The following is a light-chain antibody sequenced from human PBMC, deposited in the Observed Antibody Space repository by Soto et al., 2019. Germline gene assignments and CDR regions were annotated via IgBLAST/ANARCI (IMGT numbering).Light chain of an antibody. CDR2: EVS. CDR1: SSDVGGYNY. Sequence: QSVLTQPASVSGSPGQSITISCTGTSSDVGGYNYVSWYQQHPGKAPKLMIYEVSNRPSGVSNRFSGSKSGNSASLTISGLQAADESDYCCSSYTRGSLDYVFGTGTTVIVL. V-gene: IGLV2-14*01. J-gene: IGLJ1*01. CDR3: SSYTRGSLDYV.